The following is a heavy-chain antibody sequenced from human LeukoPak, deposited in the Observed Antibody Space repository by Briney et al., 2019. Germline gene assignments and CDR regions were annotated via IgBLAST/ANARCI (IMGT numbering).Heavy chain of an antibody. CDR3: ARGGGYDSFDY. J-gene: IGHJ4*02. CDR1: GFTFSDYY. CDR2: ISSSGRTV. Sequence: GGSLRLSCAASGFTFSDYYISWIRQAPGKGLEWISYISSSGRTVDQADSVKGRITISRDNAKNSVYLQMNSLRADDTAVYYCARGGGYDSFDYWGQGTQVTVSS. D-gene: IGHD5-12*01. V-gene: IGHV3-11*01.